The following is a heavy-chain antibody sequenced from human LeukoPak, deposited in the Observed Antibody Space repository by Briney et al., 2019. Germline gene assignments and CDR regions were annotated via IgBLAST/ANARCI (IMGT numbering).Heavy chain of an antibody. V-gene: IGHV1-69*04. CDR2: IIPILGIA. CDR1: GYTFTSYG. CDR3: ASYYDSSGYNV. D-gene: IGHD3-22*01. Sequence: SVKVSCKASGYTFTSYGISWVRQAPGQGLEWMGRIIPILGIANYAQKFQGRVTITADKSTSTAYMELSSLRSEDTAVYYCASYYDSSGYNVWGQGTLVTVSS. J-gene: IGHJ4*02.